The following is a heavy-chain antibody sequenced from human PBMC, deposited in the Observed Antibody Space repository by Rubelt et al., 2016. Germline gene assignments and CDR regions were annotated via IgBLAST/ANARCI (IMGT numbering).Heavy chain of an antibody. CDR3: ARVREKPAAWDYYYYMDV. V-gene: IGHV3-33*01. D-gene: IGHD2-2*01. J-gene: IGHJ6*03. CDR1: GFTFSSYG. CDR2: IWYDGSKE. Sequence: QVQLAESGGGVVQPGMSLRLSCAASGFTFSSYGMHWVRQAPGQGLEWVAVIWYDGSKEYYADSVKGRFTVSRDNSKNTLYLQRNSLRAEDTAVYYCARVREKPAAWDYYYYMDVWGKGTTVTVSS.